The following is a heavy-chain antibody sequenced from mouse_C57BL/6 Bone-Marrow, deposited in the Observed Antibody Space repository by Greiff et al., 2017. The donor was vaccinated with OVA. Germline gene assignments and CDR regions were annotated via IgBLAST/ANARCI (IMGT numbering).Heavy chain of an antibody. CDR2: ILPGSGST. CDR1: GYTFTGYW. V-gene: IGHV1-9*01. J-gene: IGHJ3*01. D-gene: IGHD2-2*01. CDR3: ARSYYGSDVGKAWFAY. Sequence: QVQLQQSGAELMKPGASVKLSCKATGYTFTGYWIEWVKQRPGHGLEWIGEILPGSGSTNYNEKFKGKATFTADTSSNTAYMQLSRLTTEDSAIYCCARSYYGSDVGKAWFAYWGQGTLVTVSA.